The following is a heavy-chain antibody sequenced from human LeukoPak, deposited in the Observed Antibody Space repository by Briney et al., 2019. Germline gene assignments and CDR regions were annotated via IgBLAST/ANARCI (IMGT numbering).Heavy chain of an antibody. V-gene: IGHV4-4*02. CDR3: ARRIVATMRGWFDP. J-gene: IGHJ5*02. Sequence: SGTLSLTCAVSGGSISSSNWWSWVRQPPGKGLEWIGEIYHSGSTNYNPSLKSRVTISIDKSKNQFSLKLSSVTAADTAVYYCARRIVATMRGWFDPWGQGTLVTVSS. CDR2: IYHSGST. D-gene: IGHD5-12*01. CDR1: GGSISSSNW.